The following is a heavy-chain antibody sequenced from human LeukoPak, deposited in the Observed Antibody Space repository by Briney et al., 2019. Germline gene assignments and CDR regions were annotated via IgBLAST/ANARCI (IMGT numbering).Heavy chain of an antibody. J-gene: IGHJ4*02. V-gene: IGHV3-64D*06. CDR1: GFTFRTYT. CDR3: VKDLSGKYSFDY. CDR2: IHGDASRT. Sequence: GESLTLSCSASGFTFRTYTMHWVRQAPGKGLDYVSTIHGDASRTYYADSVKGRFTISRDNSRNTLYLQMSSLRAEDTAVYYCVKDLSGKYSFDYWGQGTLVTVSS. D-gene: IGHD1-26*01.